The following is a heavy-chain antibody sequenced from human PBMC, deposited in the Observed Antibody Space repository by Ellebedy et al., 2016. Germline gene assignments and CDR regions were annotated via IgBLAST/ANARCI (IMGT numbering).Heavy chain of an antibody. V-gene: IGHV3-23*01. CDR1: GFMFRSFF. Sequence: GESLKISXAASGFMFRSFFMSWVRQAPGKGLEWVATISAGGETTYLADSVRGRFTVSRDNSKYILYLHMNNLRADDTAVYYCRPGHCANLWGHGTLVTVSS. CDR2: ISAGGETT. CDR3: RPGHCANL. J-gene: IGHJ5*02. D-gene: IGHD1-14*01.